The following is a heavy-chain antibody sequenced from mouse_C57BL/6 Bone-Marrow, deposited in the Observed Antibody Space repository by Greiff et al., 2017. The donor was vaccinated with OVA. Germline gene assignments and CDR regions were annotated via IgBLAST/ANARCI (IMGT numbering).Heavy chain of an antibody. D-gene: IGHD2-5*01. Sequence: QVQLQQSGAELVRPGASVTLSCKASGYTFTDYEMHWVKPTPVHGLEWIGAIDPENGGTAYNQKFKGKAILTADKSSSTAYMELRSLTSEDSAVYYCTRGYSNYYAMDYWGQGTSVTVSS. CDR1: GYTFTDYE. V-gene: IGHV1-15*01. J-gene: IGHJ4*01. CDR2: IDPENGGT. CDR3: TRGYSNYYAMDY.